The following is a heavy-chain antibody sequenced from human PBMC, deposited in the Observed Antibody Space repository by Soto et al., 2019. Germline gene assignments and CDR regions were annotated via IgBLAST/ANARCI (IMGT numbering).Heavy chain of an antibody. CDR1: GYRFTTYW. V-gene: IGHV5-51*01. Sequence: GESLKISCKVSGYRFTTYWIGWVRQMPGKGLEWMGMIYPGDFDTKYSPSFQGQVTISADTLVSTTYLQWSSLKASDSAIYYCARLGVGEPATYWRQGALVTVSS. J-gene: IGHJ4*02. D-gene: IGHD2-2*01. CDR3: ARLGVGEPATY. CDR2: IYPGDFDT.